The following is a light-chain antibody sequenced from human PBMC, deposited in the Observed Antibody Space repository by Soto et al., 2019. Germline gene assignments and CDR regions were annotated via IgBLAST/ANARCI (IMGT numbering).Light chain of an antibody. CDR2: DNN. CDR3: GTWDYSLSAVV. V-gene: IGLV1-51*01. J-gene: IGLJ2*01. CDR1: NSNIGSNY. Sequence: QSVLTQPPSVPAAPGQTVTISCSGTNSNIGSNYVSWYQQLPGTAPKLLIYDNNKRPSGIPDRFSGSKSGTSATLGITGLQTGDEAHYYCGTWDYSLSAVVFGGGTKLTVL.